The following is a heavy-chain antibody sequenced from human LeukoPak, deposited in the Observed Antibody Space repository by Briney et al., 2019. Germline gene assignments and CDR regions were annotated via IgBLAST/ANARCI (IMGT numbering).Heavy chain of an antibody. CDR3: ARYKRGYGDYFDY. D-gene: IGHD4-17*01. CDR1: GFTVSSNY. J-gene: IGHJ4*02. V-gene: IGHV3-53*01. CDR2: IYSGGST. Sequence: PGGSLRLSCAASGFTVSSNYMSWVRQAPGKGLEWVSVIYSGGSTYYADSVKGRFTISRDNSKNTLYLQMSSLRAEDTAVYYCARYKRGYGDYFDYWGQGTLVTVSS.